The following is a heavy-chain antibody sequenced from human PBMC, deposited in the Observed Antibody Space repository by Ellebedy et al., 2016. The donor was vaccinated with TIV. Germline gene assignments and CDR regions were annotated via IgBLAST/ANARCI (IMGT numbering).Heavy chain of an antibody. CDR3: ARDPYSSGWSAIGYFDL. CDR2: TSFDGKNK. D-gene: IGHD6-19*01. J-gene: IGHJ4*02. Sequence: GESLKISCAASGFVFSSYTMWWVRQTPGKGLEWVAVTSFDGKNKHYADPVKGRFTISRDNSQNTLYLHMHSLRDEETAVYYCARDPYSSGWSAIGYFDLWGQGALVTVSS. V-gene: IGHV3-30*04. CDR1: GFVFSSYT.